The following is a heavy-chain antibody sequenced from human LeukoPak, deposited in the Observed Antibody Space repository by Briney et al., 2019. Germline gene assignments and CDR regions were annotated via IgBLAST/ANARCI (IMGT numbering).Heavy chain of an antibody. CDR2: IYYSGST. CDR1: GGSFSGYY. CDR3: ARVYDSSGYYYYYYGMDV. V-gene: IGHV4-59*08. D-gene: IGHD3-22*01. J-gene: IGHJ6*02. Sequence: SETLSLTCAVYGGSFSGYYWSWIRQPPGKGLEWIGYIYYSGSTNYNPSLKSRVTISVDTSKNQFSLKLSSVTAADTAVYYCARVYDSSGYYYYYYGMDVWGQGTTVTVSS.